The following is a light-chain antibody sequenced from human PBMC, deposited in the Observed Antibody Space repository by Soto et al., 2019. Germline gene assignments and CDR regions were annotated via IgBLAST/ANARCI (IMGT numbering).Light chain of an antibody. Sequence: EIVLTQSPGTLYLSPGEIATLSCRASQSVSSSYLAWYQQKGGQAPRLLIYGASSRATGIPDRFSGSGSGTDFTLTISRLEPEDFAVYYCQQYVRSPWTFGQGTKVEIK. CDR3: QQYVRSPWT. J-gene: IGKJ1*01. V-gene: IGKV3-20*01. CDR1: QSVSSSY. CDR2: GAS.